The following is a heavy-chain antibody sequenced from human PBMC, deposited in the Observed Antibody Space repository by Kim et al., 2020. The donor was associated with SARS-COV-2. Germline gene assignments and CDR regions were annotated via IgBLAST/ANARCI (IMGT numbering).Heavy chain of an antibody. CDR1: GDSVTGSY. CDR2: IFSGGNT. CDR3: ARDATGTAGFDP. J-gene: IGHJ5*02. Sequence: SETLSLTCAVSGDSVTGSYWAWIRQPPGKRPEWIGYIFSGGNTAYNPSLKSRLTMSLDTSKNQFSLKLASVTAADTAVYYCARDATGTAGFDPWGQGTLVTSSS. V-gene: IGHV4-59*02. D-gene: IGHD1-7*01.